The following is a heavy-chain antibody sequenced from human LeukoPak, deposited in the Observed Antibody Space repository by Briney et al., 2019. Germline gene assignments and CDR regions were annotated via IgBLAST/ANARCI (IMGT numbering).Heavy chain of an antibody. CDR1: GFTFDDYG. D-gene: IGHD3-9*01. J-gene: IGHJ4*02. V-gene: IGHV3-21*01. CDR3: ARGSYYDILTY. Sequence: GGSLRLSCAASGFTFDDYGMNWVRQAPGKGLEGVSSISSSSSYIYYADSVKGRFTISRDNAKNSLYLQMNSLRAEDTAVYYCARGSYYDILTYWGQGTLVTVSS. CDR2: ISSSSSYI.